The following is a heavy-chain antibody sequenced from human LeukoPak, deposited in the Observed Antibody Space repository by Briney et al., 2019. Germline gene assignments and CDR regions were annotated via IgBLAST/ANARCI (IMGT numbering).Heavy chain of an antibody. J-gene: IGHJ3*02. D-gene: IGHD2-2*01. Sequence: GASVKVSCKVSGYTLTELSMHCVRQAPGKGLEWMGGFDPEDGETIYAQESQGRVTMTEATSTDTAYMELSSLRSEDTAVYYCATTSVPAAKGDAFDISGQGTMVTVSS. CDR2: FDPEDGET. CDR3: ATTSVPAAKGDAFDI. CDR1: GYTLTELS. V-gene: IGHV1-24*01.